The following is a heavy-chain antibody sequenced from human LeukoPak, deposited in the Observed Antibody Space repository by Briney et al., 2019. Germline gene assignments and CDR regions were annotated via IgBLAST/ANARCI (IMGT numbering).Heavy chain of an antibody. J-gene: IGHJ4*02. CDR3: ARGVDTAVVVNY. D-gene: IGHD5-18*01. CDR1: GGSISSGDYY. CDR2: IYYSGST. V-gene: IGHV4-30-4*01. Sequence: SETLSLTCTVSGGSISSGDYYWSWIRQPPGKGLEWIGYIYYSGSTHYNPSLKSRVTISVDTSKNQFSLKLSSVTAADTAVYFCARGVDTAVVVNYWGQGTLVTVSS.